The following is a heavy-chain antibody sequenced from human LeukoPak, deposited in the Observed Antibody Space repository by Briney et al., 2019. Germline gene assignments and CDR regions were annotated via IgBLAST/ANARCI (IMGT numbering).Heavy chain of an antibody. V-gene: IGHV4-39*01. CDR3: ARQYGSSWDFDY. CDR2: IYYSGST. D-gene: IGHD6-13*01. Sequence: SETLSLTCTVSGGSISSSSYYWGWIRQPPGKGLGWIGSIYYSGSTYYNPSLKSRVTISVDTSKNQFSLKLSSVTAADTAVYYCARQYGSSWDFDYWGQGTLVTVSS. CDR1: GGSISSSSYY. J-gene: IGHJ4*02.